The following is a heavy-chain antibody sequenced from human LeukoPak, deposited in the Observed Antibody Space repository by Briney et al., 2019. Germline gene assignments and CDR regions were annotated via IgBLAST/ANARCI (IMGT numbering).Heavy chain of an antibody. CDR2: ISSSSSCI. D-gene: IGHD6-19*01. CDR3: ARDISSGWYQRSDEFDY. V-gene: IGHV3-21*01. Sequence: GGSLRLSCAASGFTFSSYSMNWVRQAPGKGLEWVSSISSSSSCIYYADSVKGRFTISRDNAKNSLYLQMNSLRAEDTAVYYCARDISSGWYQRSDEFDYWGQGTLVTVSS. CDR1: GFTFSSYS. J-gene: IGHJ4*02.